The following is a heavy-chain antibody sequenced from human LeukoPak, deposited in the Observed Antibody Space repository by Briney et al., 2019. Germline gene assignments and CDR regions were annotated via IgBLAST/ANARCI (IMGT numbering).Heavy chain of an antibody. D-gene: IGHD3-16*01. J-gene: IGHJ6*02. CDR1: GFSFSSYG. CDR3: ARGGGLDV. CDR2: IWYDGSKK. Sequence: PGGSLRLSCAASGFSFSSYGMHWVRQAPGKELEWVAVIWYDGSKKYYADSVKGRFIISRDNSRNTLYLQMNSLRVEDTTVYYCARGGGLDVWGQGATVTVSS. V-gene: IGHV3-33*01.